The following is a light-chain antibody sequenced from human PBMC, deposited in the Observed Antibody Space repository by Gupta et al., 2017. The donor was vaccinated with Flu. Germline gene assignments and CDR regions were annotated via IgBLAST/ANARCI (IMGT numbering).Light chain of an antibody. Sequence: NSCKSSQSLLESDGKTYLYWYLQKPGQPPRLLIYEVSNRFSGVPERFSGSGSGTDFTLTISRVEAEDVGVYYCVQSLQLPVTVGGGTRVEIK. CDR2: EVS. V-gene: IGKV2D-29*01. CDR1: QSLLESDGKTY. J-gene: IGKJ4*01. CDR3: VQSLQLPVT.